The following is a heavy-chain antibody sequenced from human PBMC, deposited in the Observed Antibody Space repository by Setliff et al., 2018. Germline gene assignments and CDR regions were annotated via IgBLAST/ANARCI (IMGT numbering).Heavy chain of an antibody. D-gene: IGHD4-17*01. J-gene: IGHJ3*02. V-gene: IGHV4-31*11. Sequence: SETLSLTCAVYGGSFSGYYWSWIRQHPGKGLEWIGYIYYSGNTYYNPSLKSRVTISVDTSKNQFSLKLSSVTAADTAVYYCARDPLTTNRRRAFDIWGQGTMVTVSS. CDR2: IYYSGNT. CDR1: GGSFSGYY. CDR3: ARDPLTTNRRRAFDI.